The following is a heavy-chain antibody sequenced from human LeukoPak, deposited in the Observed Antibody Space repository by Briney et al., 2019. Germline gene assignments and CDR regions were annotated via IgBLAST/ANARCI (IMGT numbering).Heavy chain of an antibody. CDR2: ISAYNGNT. CDR1: GYTFTSYG. Sequence: ASVKVSCKASGYTFTSYGISWVRQAPGQGLEWMGWISAYNGNTSYAQKLQGRVTMTTDTSTSTAYMELRSLRSDDTAVYYCAREGDYYDSSGYGYFDYWGQGTLVTVSS. V-gene: IGHV1-18*01. J-gene: IGHJ4*02. D-gene: IGHD3-22*01. CDR3: AREGDYYDSSGYGYFDY.